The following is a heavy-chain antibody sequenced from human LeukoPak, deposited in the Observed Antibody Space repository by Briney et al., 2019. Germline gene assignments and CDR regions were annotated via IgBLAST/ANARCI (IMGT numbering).Heavy chain of an antibody. CDR2: IYPGDSDT. CDR1: GYSFTSYW. D-gene: IGHD6-19*01. CDR3: ARGLEQWLSMIDKPSGWFDP. J-gene: IGHJ5*02. Sequence: GESLKISCKGSGYSFTSYWIGWVRQMPGKGLEWMGIIYPGDSDTRYSPSFQGQVTISADKSISTAYLQWSSLKASDTAMYYRARGLEQWLSMIDKPSGWFDPWGQGTLVAVSS. V-gene: IGHV5-51*01.